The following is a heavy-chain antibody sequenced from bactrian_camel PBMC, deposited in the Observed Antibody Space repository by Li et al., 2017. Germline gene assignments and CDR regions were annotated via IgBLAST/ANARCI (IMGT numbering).Heavy chain of an antibody. CDR1: GYTQRSGC. CDR2: IRVTSKTT. V-gene: IGHV3-3*01. J-gene: IGHJ4*01. Sequence: QLVESGGGSVQAGGSLSLSCAARGYTQRSGCLAWFRQVPGKEREGIAGIRVTSKTTHYADSVKGRFTISQGTAKTTVYLQMDNLKPEDTAMYYCAAQRRLGWCYWTRGTQVTVS. D-gene: IGHD1*01.